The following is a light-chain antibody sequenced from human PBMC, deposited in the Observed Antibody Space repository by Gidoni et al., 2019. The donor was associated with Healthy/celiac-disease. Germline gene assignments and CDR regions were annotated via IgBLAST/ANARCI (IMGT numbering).Light chain of an antibody. V-gene: IGKV4-1*01. CDR3: QRYYGTRT. Sequence: DIVMTQSPDSLAVPLGERATINCKASQSVLYSSNNKNYFAWSQQKPGQPPKLLIYWASTRESGVPDRFGGSGSGADFTLTISSLQAGDVAVYYCQRYYGTRTFGQGTRVEIK. CDR2: WAS. J-gene: IGKJ1*01. CDR1: QSVLYSSNNKNY.